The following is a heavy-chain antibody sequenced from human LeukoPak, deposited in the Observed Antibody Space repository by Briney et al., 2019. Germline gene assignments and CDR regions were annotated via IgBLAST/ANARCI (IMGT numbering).Heavy chain of an antibody. CDR1: GYSYTNHW. J-gene: IGHJ4*02. D-gene: IGHD6-13*01. CDR3: ARTAAAGTDY. CDR2: VYTGDSDI. Sequence: GESLKISCKGSGYSYTNHWIGWVRQMPGKDLEWMGIVYTGDSDIRYSPSFQGQVTISADKSISTAYLQWSSLKASDTAMYYCARTAAAGTDYWGQGTLVTVSS. V-gene: IGHV5-51*01.